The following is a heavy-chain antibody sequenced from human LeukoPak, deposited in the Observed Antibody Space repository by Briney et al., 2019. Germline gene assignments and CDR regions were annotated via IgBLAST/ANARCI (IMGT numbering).Heavy chain of an antibody. V-gene: IGHV3-7*01. J-gene: IGHJ4*02. CDR3: VSFYETY. CDR1: GLTFSSSW. Sequence: GGSLRLSCAVSGLTFSSSWMDWVRQAPGKGLEWVASINPDGNKKYSADSVKGRFTISKDNAKNTVYLQMNNLRAEDTAVYYCVSFYETYWGRGTLVTVPS. D-gene: IGHD2-2*01. CDR2: INPDGNKK.